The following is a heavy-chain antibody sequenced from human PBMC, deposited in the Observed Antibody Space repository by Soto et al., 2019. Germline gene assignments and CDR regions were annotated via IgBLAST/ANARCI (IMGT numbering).Heavy chain of an antibody. CDR3: AKNACSYPACYPYSYYGDV. CDR2: LTVTGDSA. CDR1: GFRLSDSA. J-gene: IGHJ6*03. D-gene: IGHD2-15*01. V-gene: IGHV3-23*01. Sequence: EVQLLESGGGLVQPGGSLRLSCAASGFRLSDSAVSWVRQAPGKGLEWVSSLTVTGDSAFYSDSVKGRFTISRDISKSTMKLQMNSLRAEDTAVYYCAKNACSYPACYPYSYYGDVWGRGTTVTVSS.